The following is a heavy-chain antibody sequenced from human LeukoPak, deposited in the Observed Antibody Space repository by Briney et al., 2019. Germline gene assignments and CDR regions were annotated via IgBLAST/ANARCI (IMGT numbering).Heavy chain of an antibody. V-gene: IGHV4-34*01. Sequence: SETLSLTSAVYGGSFSGYYWSWIRQPPGKGLEWIGEINHSGSTNYNPSLKSRVTISVDTSKNQFSLKLSSVTAADTAVYYCARLGYYDSSGYYPTFDPWGQGTLVTVSS. CDR2: INHSGST. J-gene: IGHJ5*02. D-gene: IGHD3-22*01. CDR1: GGSFSGYY. CDR3: ARLGYYDSSGYYPTFDP.